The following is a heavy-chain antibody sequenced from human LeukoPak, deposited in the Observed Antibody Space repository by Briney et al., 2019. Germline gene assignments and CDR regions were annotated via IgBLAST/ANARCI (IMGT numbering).Heavy chain of an antibody. Sequence: SETLSLTCTVYGGSISTSNYYWGWIRQPPGKGLEWIGTIYYSGTTYYNPSLESRVTISEDTSKNQFSLMLRSVTAADTAVYFCARQASDYFYYYMDVWGKGTTVTVSS. CDR2: IYYSGTT. CDR3: ARQASDYFYYYMDV. CDR1: GGSISTSNYY. V-gene: IGHV4-39*01. J-gene: IGHJ6*03.